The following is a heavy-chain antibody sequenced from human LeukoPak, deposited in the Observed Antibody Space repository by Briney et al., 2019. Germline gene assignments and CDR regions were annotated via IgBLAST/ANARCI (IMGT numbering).Heavy chain of an antibody. CDR2: IYYNGST. CDR3: ARALSGSRLTDF. CDR1: GDSMTGYY. Sequence: PSETLSLTCTVSGDSMTGYYWSWIRQPPGKELEWIGYIYYNGSTNYNPSLKSRVTISQDTTKNQFSLNLRPVTAADTAVYYCARALSGSRLTDFWGQGTLVTVSS. J-gene: IGHJ4*02. V-gene: IGHV4-59*01. D-gene: IGHD3-3*01.